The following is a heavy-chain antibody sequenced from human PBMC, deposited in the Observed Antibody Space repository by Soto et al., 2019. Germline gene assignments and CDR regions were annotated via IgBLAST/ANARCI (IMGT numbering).Heavy chain of an antibody. CDR3: ARSVTEIFISSDNWFDT. CDR2: IYQSGST. Sequence: SLSRPWAVWGGSIDSESYAWSWIRKPPGKGLERIVYIYQSGSTYYNPSLKSRVTISVDRSKNQFSLKLNSVIAADPAVYYCARSVTEIFISSDNWFDTWGQGILVTVSS. V-gene: IGHV4-30-2*01. D-gene: IGHD4-17*01. CDR1: GGSIDSESYA. J-gene: IGHJ5*02.